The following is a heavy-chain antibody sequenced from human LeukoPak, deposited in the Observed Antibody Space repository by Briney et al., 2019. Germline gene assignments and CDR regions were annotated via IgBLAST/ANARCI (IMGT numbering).Heavy chain of an antibody. V-gene: IGHV3-7*01. D-gene: IGHD2-15*01. Sequence: PGGSLRLSCAASGFTFSDYWMTWVRQAPGKGLEWVANIRQDGSVKYHVDSVKGRFTISRDNAKNSVYLQMNSLRAEDTAVYYCARISCSRSSCYGVYDYWGQGSLVTVSS. CDR2: IRQDGSVK. CDR3: ARISCSRSSCYGVYDY. J-gene: IGHJ4*02. CDR1: GFTFSDYW.